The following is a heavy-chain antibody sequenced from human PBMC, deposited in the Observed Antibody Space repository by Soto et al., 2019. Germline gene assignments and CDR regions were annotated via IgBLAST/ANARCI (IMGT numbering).Heavy chain of an antibody. CDR3: ARRSGDRSRSYVLDG. V-gene: IGHV5-51*01. J-gene: IGHJ6*02. D-gene: IGHD3-10*01. CDR1: GYSFTSYW. Sequence: GESLKISCKGSGYSFTSYWISWVRQMPGKGLEWMGIIYPGDSDTRYSPSFQGQVTISADKSINTAYLQWSSLKASDTAMYYCARRSGDRSRSYVLDGWGQGAKVTVSS. CDR2: IYPGDSDT.